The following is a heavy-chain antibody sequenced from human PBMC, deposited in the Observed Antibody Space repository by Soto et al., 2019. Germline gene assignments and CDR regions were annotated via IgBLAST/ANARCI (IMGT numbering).Heavy chain of an antibody. CDR3: AKDRSTGYSSGWYYYYGMDV. D-gene: IGHD6-19*01. CDR2: IGIGSSTK. Sequence: GGSLRLSCATSGFTFRNYGMNWVRQAPGKGLEWVSYIGIGSSTKYYADSVKGRFTISRDNSKNTLYLQMNSLRAEDTAVYYCAKDRSTGYSSGWYYYYGMDVWGQGTTVTVSS. J-gene: IGHJ6*02. V-gene: IGHV3-48*01. CDR1: GFTFRNYG.